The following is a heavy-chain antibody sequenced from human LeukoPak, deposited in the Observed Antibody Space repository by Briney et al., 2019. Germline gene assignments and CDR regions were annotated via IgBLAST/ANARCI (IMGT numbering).Heavy chain of an antibody. J-gene: IGHJ4*02. D-gene: IGHD6-19*01. CDR2: TYYRSKWYN. CDR3: ARDRGSSGWSGSYYFDY. CDR1: GDSVSSNSAA. V-gene: IGHV6-1*01. Sequence: SQTLSLTCAISGDSVSSNSAAWNWIRQSPSRGLEWLGRTYYRSKWYNDYAVSVKSRITISADTSKNLFSLQLNSVTPEDTAVYYCARDRGSSGWSGSYYFDYWGQGTLVTVSS.